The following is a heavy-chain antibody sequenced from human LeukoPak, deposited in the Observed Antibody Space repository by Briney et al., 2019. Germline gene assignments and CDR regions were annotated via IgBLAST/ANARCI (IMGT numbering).Heavy chain of an antibody. CDR1: GGSISSGDYY. V-gene: IGHV4-61*02. CDR2: IYTSGST. J-gene: IGHJ4*02. D-gene: IGHD2-21*02. CDR3: ARDGAYCGGDCFAAGDY. Sequence: SETLSLTCTVSGGSISSGDYYWSWIRQPAGKGLEWIGRIYTSGSTNYNPSLKSRVTISVDTSKNQFSLKLSSVTAADTAVYYCARDGAYCGGDCFAAGDYWGQGTLVTVSS.